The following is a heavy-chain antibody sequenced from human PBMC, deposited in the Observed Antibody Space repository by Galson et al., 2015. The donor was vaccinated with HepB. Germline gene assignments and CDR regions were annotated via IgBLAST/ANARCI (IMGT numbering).Heavy chain of an antibody. CDR3: AKRYNISWYYFDY. J-gene: IGHJ4*02. CDR2: ITGSGGIT. D-gene: IGHD6-13*01. CDR1: GFTFGSYA. Sequence: SLRLSCAASGFTFGSYAMSWVRQAPGKGLEWVSAITGSGGITYYADSVKGRFTISRDNSKNTLYLQMNSLGAEDTAVYYCAKRYNISWYYFDYWGQGTLVTVSS. V-gene: IGHV3-23*01.